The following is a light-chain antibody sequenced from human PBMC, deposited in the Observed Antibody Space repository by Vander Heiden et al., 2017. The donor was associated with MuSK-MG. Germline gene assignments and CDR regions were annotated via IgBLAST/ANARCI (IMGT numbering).Light chain of an antibody. CDR1: SGLNVGTYN. J-gene: IGLJ3*02. CDR2: YNSDSDK. Sequence: QAELTQPYSLSPAPGPSASLTCSLRSGLNVGTYNLYWYQQKPGSPPRFLLRYNSDSDKQRGSGVPSRFSGSKDASASAGILLITGLQSDDEADYYCMVWLSSAWVFGGGTKLTVL. CDR3: MVWLSSAWV. V-gene: IGLV5-45*03.